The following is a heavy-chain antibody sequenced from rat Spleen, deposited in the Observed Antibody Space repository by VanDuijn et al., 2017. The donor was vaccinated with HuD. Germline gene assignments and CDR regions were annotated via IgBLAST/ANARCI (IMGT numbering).Heavy chain of an antibody. CDR1: GFTFNNYW. CDR2: ISYDGGST. J-gene: IGHJ4*01. Sequence: EVQLVESGGGLVQPGRSLKLSCVASGFTFNNYWMTWIRQAPGKGLEWVASISYDGGSTYYRDSLKGRFTISRDNEKRPRSLQMESLRSEDTATYYCAKADLLTTRVPHVMDAWGQGASVTVSS. D-gene: IGHD1-4*01. V-gene: IGHV5-31*01. CDR3: AKADLLTTRVPHVMDA.